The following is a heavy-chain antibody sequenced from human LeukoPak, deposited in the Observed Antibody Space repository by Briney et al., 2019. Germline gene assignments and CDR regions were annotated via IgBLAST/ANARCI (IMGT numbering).Heavy chain of an antibody. CDR1: GGSLSSYY. D-gene: IGHD5-18*01. J-gene: IGHJ3*02. V-gene: IGHV4-59*01. Sequence: SETLSLTCTVSGGSLSSYYWSWIRQPPGKGLEWIGYIYYSGSTNYNPSLKSRVTISVDTSKNQFSLKLSSVTAADTAVYYCARAGIQLWFVAGNNDAFDIWGQGTMVTVSS. CDR2: IYYSGST. CDR3: ARAGIQLWFVAGNNDAFDI.